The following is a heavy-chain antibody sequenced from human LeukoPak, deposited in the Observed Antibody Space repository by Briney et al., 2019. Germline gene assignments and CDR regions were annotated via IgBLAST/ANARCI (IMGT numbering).Heavy chain of an antibody. CDR3: ARGAVVVPAFDY. Sequence: PSETLSLTCTVSGASISSYYWSWIRQPAGRGLEWIGRLYDSVKTNYNPSLLSRVTMSVDTSKNQFSLKLDSVTAADTAVYYCARGAVVVPAFDYWGQGTLVTVSS. CDR2: LYDSVKT. D-gene: IGHD2-2*01. V-gene: IGHV4-4*07. J-gene: IGHJ4*02. CDR1: GASISSYY.